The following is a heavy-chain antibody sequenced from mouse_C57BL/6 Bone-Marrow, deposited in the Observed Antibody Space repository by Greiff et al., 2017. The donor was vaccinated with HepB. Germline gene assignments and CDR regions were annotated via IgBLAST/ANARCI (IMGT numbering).Heavy chain of an antibody. CDR2: ISDGGSYT. J-gene: IGHJ3*01. D-gene: IGHD2-3*01. Sequence: EVKLMESGGGLVKPGGSLKLSCAASGFTFSSYAMSWVRQTPEKRLEWVATISDGGSYTYYPDNVKGRFTISRDNAKNNLYLQMSHLKSEDTAMYYCARDGYYVGWFAYGGQGTLVTVSA. CDR3: ARDGYYVGWFAY. CDR1: GFTFSSYA. V-gene: IGHV5-4*01.